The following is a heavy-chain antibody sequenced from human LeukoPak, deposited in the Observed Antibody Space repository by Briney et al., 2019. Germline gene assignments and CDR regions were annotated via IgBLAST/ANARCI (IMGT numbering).Heavy chain of an antibody. V-gene: IGHV4-39*07. Sequence: PSETLSLTCTVSGGSISSSSYYWGWIRQPPGKGLEWIGSIYYSGSTYYNPSLKSRVTISVDTSKNQFSLKLSSVTAADTAVYYCARDHYYYDSSGYVWFDPWGQGTLVTVSS. CDR2: IYYSGST. J-gene: IGHJ5*02. CDR1: GGSISSSSYY. CDR3: ARDHYYYDSSGYVWFDP. D-gene: IGHD3-22*01.